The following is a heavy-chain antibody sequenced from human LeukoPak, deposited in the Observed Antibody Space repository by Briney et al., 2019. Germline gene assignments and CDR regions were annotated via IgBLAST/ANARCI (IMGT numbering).Heavy chain of an antibody. J-gene: IGHJ4*02. CDR2: IYPGDSDV. CDR3: ARGGSHFEY. Sequence: GESLKISCKASGYSFTTHWIGWVRQMPGKGLEWMGIIYPGDSDVRYSPSFQGQVTISADKSINTAYLQRSSLKASDTAIYYCARGGSHFEYWGQGTLVTVSS. CDR1: GYSFTTHW. D-gene: IGHD3-16*01. V-gene: IGHV5-51*01.